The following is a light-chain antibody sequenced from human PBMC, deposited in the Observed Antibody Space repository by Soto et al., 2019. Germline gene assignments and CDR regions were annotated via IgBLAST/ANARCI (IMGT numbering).Light chain of an antibody. CDR2: DGS. V-gene: IGKV3D-20*01. CDR1: QSVRSSY. J-gene: IGKJ4*01. Sequence: EIVLTQSPATLSLSPGDRATLSCGASQSVRSSYVAWYQQKAGLAPRLLIYDGSSRASGIPDRFSGSGSGTDFTLTIGRLEPEDFAVYYCQQSYSTPLTFGGGTKVEIK. CDR3: QQSYSTPLT.